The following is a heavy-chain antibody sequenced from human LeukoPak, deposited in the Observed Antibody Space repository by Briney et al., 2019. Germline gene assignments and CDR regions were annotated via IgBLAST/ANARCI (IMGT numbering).Heavy chain of an antibody. CDR1: GGSISSGGYY. CDR2: IYHSGST. J-gene: IGHJ4*02. D-gene: IGHD2-2*01. CDR3: ARASIESYQLPPAPYRFDY. V-gene: IGHV4-30-2*01. Sequence: SQTLSLTCTVSGGSISSGGYYWSWIRQPPGKGLEWIGYIYHSGSTYYNPSLKSRVTISVDRSKNQFSLKLSSVTAADTAVYYCARASIESYQLPPAPYRFDYWGQGTLVTVSS.